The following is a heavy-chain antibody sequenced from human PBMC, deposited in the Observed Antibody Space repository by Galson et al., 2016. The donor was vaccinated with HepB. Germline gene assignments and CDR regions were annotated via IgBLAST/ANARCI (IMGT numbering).Heavy chain of an antibody. Sequence: SLRLSCAAFKFTFSSYGMHWVRQAPGKGLEWVAVIWYDGSNKYYADSVKGRFTISRDNSKNTLYLQMNSLRAEDTAVYYCAKGHWNYEYYFDYWGQGTLVTVSS. CDR2: IWYDGSNK. J-gene: IGHJ4*02. D-gene: IGHD1-7*01. CDR1: KFTFSSYG. CDR3: AKGHWNYEYYFDY. V-gene: IGHV3-33*06.